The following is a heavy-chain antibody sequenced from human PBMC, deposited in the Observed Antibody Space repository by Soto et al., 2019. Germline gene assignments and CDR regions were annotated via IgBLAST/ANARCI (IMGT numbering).Heavy chain of an antibody. J-gene: IGHJ5*02. Sequence: EVQLVESGGGLVQPGGSLKLSCAASGFTFSGSAMHWVRQASGKGLEWVGRIRSKANSYATAYAASVKGRFTISRDDSKNTAYLQMNSLKTEDTAVYYCTRLTDSSLFDPWGRGTLVTVSS. CDR1: GFTFSGSA. V-gene: IGHV3-73*02. CDR2: IRSKANSYAT. D-gene: IGHD6-6*01. CDR3: TRLTDSSLFDP.